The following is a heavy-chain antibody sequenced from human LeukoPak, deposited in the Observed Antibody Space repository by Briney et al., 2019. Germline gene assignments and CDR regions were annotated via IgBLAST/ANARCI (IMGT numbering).Heavy chain of an antibody. CDR1: GYGFTSYY. J-gene: IGHJ4*02. CDR2: IIPVFGTA. V-gene: IGHV1-69*13. D-gene: IGHD3-10*01. CDR3: ARLPFGSVRYGPL. Sequence: SVKVSCKAFGYGFTSYYIHWVRQAPGQGLEWMGGIIPVFGTADYAQKFLGRVTINADESTSTAYMELSSLRSEDTAVYYCARLPFGSVRYGPLWGQGTLVTVSS.